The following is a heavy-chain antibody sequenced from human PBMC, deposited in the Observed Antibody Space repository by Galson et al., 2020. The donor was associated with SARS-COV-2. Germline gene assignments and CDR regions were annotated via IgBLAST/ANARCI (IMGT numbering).Heavy chain of an antibody. V-gene: IGHV3-11*06. CDR3: AREGLAALQN. J-gene: IGHJ4*01. CDR1: GFKFSDYY. Sequence: GGSLRLSCGVSGFKFSDYYMSWIRQAPNKGLEWVSFITGSASYTNYADSVKGRFTISRDNARNSLFLQMNSLKVEDSGVYYCAREGLAALQNWGRGTLVIVSS. CDR2: ITGSASYT. D-gene: IGHD6-25*01.